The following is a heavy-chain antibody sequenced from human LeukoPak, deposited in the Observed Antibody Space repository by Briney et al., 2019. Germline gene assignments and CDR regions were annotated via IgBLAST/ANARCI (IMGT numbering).Heavy chain of an antibody. CDR2: IYTSGST. CDR3: ARENSGSYREFDY. D-gene: IGHD1-26*01. V-gene: IGHV4-4*07. Sequence: PETLSLTPTVSGGSSSSYHWSSISPRAQKGLGCIGRIYTSGSTNYNPSLKSRVTMSVDTSKNQFSLKLSSVTAADTAVFYCARENSGSYREFDYWGQGTLVTVSS. CDR1: GGSSSSYH. J-gene: IGHJ4*02.